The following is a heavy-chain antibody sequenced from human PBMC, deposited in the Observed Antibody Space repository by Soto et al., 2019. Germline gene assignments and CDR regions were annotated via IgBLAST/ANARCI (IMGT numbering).Heavy chain of an antibody. CDR2: IYWDDDK. V-gene: IGHV2-5*02. D-gene: IGHD3-22*01. CDR1: GFSLSTSGVG. CDR3: AHLTYYYDSSGYYSGAEYFQH. Sequence: QITLKESGPTLVKPTQTLTLTCTFSGFSLSTSGVGVGWIRQPPGKALEWLALIYWDDDKRYSPSLKSRLTITKDTSKNQVVLTMTNMDPVDTATYYCAHLTYYYDSSGYYSGAEYFQHWGQGTLVTVSS. J-gene: IGHJ1*01.